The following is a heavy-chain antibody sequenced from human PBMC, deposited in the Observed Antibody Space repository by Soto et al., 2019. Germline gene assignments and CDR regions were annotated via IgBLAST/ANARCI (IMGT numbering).Heavy chain of an antibody. CDR3: ARDRGRPDLRDTHYYDSSDLDYGMDV. Sequence: PGGSLRLSCAASGFTFSSYAMHWVRQAPGKGLEWVAVSGSGGSTYYADSMKGRFTISRDNAKNSLLLQLNSLRAEDTAVYYCARDRGRPDLRDTHYYDSSDLDYGMDVWGQGTTVTVSS. J-gene: IGHJ6*02. CDR1: GFTFSSYA. CDR2: SGSGGST. D-gene: IGHD3-22*01. V-gene: IGHV3-48*04.